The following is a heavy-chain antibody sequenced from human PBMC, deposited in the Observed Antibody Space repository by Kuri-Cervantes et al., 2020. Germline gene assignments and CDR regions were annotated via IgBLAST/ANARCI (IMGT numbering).Heavy chain of an antibody. CDR1: GFTVSNNY. J-gene: IGHJ4*02. CDR2: IYSGGDT. V-gene: IGHV3-53*05. D-gene: IGHD5-24*01. Sequence: GESLKISCAASGFTVSNNYMSWVRQAPGKGLEYISVIYSGGDTYYADSVKGRFTISRDNSKNTLYLQMNSLRAEDTAVYYCAKDMDTMYFDYWGQGTLVTVSS. CDR3: AKDMDTMYFDY.